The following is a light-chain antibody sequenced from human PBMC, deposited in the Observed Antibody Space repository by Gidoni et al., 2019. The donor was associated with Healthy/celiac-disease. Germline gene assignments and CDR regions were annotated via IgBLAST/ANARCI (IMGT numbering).Light chain of an antibody. Sequence: DIQMTQSPSSLSASVGDRVTITCRSSQSISSYLNWYQQKPGNAPTLLIYAASSLQRGFPSRFSGSGSGTDFTLTISILQPEDFATYYCQQSYSTPYTFGQGTKLEIK. CDR1: QSISSY. CDR3: QQSYSTPYT. V-gene: IGKV1-39*01. J-gene: IGKJ2*01. CDR2: AAS.